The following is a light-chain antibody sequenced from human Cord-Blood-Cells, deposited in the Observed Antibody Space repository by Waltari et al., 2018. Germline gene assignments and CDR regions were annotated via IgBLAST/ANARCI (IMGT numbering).Light chain of an antibody. V-gene: IGLV2-14*01. CDR2: DVS. J-gene: IGLJ3*02. CDR3: SSYKSSSTLEV. CDR1: SSDVGGYNY. Sequence: QSALTQPASVSGSPGQSITISCTGTSSDVGGYNYVSWYQQHPGKAPKLLIYDVSNRPAGVTNRCSGSKSGNTASLTISGLQAEDEADYYCSSYKSSSTLEVFGGGTKLTVL.